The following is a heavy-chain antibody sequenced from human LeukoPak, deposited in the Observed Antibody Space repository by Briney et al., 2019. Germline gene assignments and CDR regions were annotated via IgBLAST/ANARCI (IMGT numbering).Heavy chain of an antibody. Sequence: GGSLRLSCAASGFTFSSYAMSWVRQAPGKGLEWVSAISGSGGSTYYADSVKGRFTISRDNSKNTLYLQMNSLRADDTAVYYCARGVVIALGPAAVEDWFDPWGQGTLVTVSS. D-gene: IGHD2-2*01. CDR2: ISGSGGST. CDR1: GFTFSSYA. J-gene: IGHJ5*02. V-gene: IGHV3-23*01. CDR3: ARGVVIALGPAAVEDWFDP.